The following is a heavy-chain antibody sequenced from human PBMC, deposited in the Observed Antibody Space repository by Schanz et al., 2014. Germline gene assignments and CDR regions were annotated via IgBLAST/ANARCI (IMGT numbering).Heavy chain of an antibody. D-gene: IGHD6-19*01. CDR2: ISYDGRHK. CDR3: ARKTDSSGTGDY. Sequence: QVQLVESGGGVVQPGGSLRLSCAAPRFIFDGYAMHWVRQAPGKGLEWVAIISYDGRHKNYADSVKGRFTISRDGSKNTLYLQMNSLRAEDTAVYYCARKTDSSGTGDYWGQGTLVTVSS. CDR1: RFIFDGYA. J-gene: IGHJ4*02. V-gene: IGHV3-30*14.